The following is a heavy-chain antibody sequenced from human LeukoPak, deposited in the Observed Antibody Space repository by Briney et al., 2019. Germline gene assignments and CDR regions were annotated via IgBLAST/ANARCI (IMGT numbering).Heavy chain of an antibody. J-gene: IGHJ5*02. D-gene: IGHD3-10*01. Sequence: SETLSLTCTVSGGSISSGASDWGWIRQHPKRGLEWVGYINHSGSTYYNPSLKSRVTISVDRSKNQFSLKLSSVTAADTAVYYCARHYYGSGSYYIGWFDPWGQGTLVTVSS. CDR2: INHSGST. CDR3: ARHYYGSGSYYIGWFDP. CDR1: GGSISSGASD. V-gene: IGHV4-30-4*01.